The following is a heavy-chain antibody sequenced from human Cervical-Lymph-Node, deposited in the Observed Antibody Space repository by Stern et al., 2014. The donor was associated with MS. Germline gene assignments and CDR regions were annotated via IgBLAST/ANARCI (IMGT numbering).Heavy chain of an antibody. CDR3: ARDRLEKHLSHGGSEPTYSYYGMDV. CDR2: INVGNGNT. CDR1: GYTFSNYA. V-gene: IGHV1-3*01. J-gene: IGHJ6*02. Sequence: QVQLMQSGAEVKKPGASVRVSCKASGYTFSNYAMHWVRQAPGQRLEWMGWINVGNGNTKYSQMFQGRVTITRDTSASTVYMEMSSLRSEDTAMYYCARDRLEKHLSHGGSEPTYSYYGMDVWGPGTSVTVSS. D-gene: IGHD2-15*01.